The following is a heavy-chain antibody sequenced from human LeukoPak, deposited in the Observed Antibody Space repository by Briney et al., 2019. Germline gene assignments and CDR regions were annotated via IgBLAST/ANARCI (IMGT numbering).Heavy chain of an antibody. V-gene: IGHV1-46*01. Sequence: ASVRVSCKASGYTFTSYYMHWVRQAPGQGLEWMGIINPSGGSTSYAQKFQGRVTMTRDMSTSTVYMELSSLRSEDTAVYYCARVTTYYYYYMDVWGKGTTVTISS. CDR2: INPSGGST. D-gene: IGHD3-22*01. CDR3: ARVTTYYYYYMDV. J-gene: IGHJ6*03. CDR1: GYTFTSYY.